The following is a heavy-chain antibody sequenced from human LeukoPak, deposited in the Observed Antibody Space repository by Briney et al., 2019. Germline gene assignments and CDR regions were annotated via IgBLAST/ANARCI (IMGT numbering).Heavy chain of an antibody. CDR1: GYTLTSYY. D-gene: IGHD3-3*01. CDR2: INPSGGST. Sequence: GASVKVSCKASGYTLTSYYMHWVRQAPGQGLEWMGIINPSGGSTSYAQKFQGRVTMTRDMSTSTVYMELSSLRSEDTAVYSCARANFGVVPDYFDYWGQGTLVTVSS. V-gene: IGHV1-46*01. CDR3: ARANFGVVPDYFDY. J-gene: IGHJ4*02.